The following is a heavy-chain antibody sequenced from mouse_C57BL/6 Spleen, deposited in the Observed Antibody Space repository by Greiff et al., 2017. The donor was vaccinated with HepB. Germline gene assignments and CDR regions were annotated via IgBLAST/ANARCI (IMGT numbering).Heavy chain of an antibody. Sequence: QVQLQQSGPELVKPGASVKISCKASGYAFSSSWMNWVKQRPGKGLEWIGRIYPGDGDTNYNGKFKGKATLTADKSSSTAYMQLSSLTSEDSAVYFCARSGCTTVVAPFDYWGQGTTLTVSS. V-gene: IGHV1-82*01. CDR3: ARSGCTTVVAPFDY. CDR1: GYAFSSSW. J-gene: IGHJ2*01. D-gene: IGHD1-1*01. CDR2: IYPGDGDT.